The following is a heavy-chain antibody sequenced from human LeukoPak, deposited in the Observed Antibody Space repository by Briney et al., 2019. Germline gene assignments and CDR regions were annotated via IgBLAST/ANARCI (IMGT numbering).Heavy chain of an antibody. J-gene: IGHJ5*02. V-gene: IGHV4-59*01. CDR2: IYHGGST. Sequence: NPSETLSLTCIVSRGSISSYYWSWIRQPPGKGLEWIGYIYHGGSTNYNPSLKSRVTISGDTSKNKFFLNLSSVTAADTAMCYCARGRYYYDSSGYPYNWFDPWGQGTLVTVSS. D-gene: IGHD3-22*01. CDR3: ARGRYYYDSSGYPYNWFDP. CDR1: RGSISSYY.